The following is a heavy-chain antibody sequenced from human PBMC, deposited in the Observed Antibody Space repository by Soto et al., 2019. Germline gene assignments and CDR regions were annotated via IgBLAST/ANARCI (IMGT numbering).Heavy chain of an antibody. CDR3: ARDDSFLGAPFHY. CDR2: IYADGAT. Sequence: VDLVETGGGLIQPGGSLRLSCAASGFTVSSSSMSWVRQAPGKGLEWVSLIYADGATYYGDSVKGRFTISRDTSKNTLSLQMTSLRADDTAVYYCARDDSFLGAPFHYWGQGTLVTVSS. J-gene: IGHJ4*02. V-gene: IGHV3-53*02. D-gene: IGHD3-16*01. CDR1: GFTVSSSS.